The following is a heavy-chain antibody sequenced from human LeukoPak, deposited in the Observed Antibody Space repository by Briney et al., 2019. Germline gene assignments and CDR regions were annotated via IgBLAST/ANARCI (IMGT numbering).Heavy chain of an antibody. CDR3: AAIGRDYYDSSGYFPFDY. Sequence: SVKVSCKASGFTFTSSAVQWVRQARGQRLEWIGWIVVGSGNTNYAQKFQERVTITRDMSTSTAYMELSSLRSEDTAVYYCAAIGRDYYDSSGYFPFDYWGQGTLVTVSS. D-gene: IGHD3-22*01. V-gene: IGHV1-58*01. CDR1: GFTFTSSA. CDR2: IVVGSGNT. J-gene: IGHJ4*02.